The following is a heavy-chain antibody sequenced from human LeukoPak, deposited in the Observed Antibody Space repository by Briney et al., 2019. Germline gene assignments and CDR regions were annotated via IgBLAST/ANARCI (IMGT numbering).Heavy chain of an antibody. CDR1: GYTFTSYY. Sequence: ASVTVSCTASGYTFTSYYMHWVRPAPGQGLEWMGIINPSGGSASYAQKFQGRVTMTRDTSTSTVYMELSSLRSEDTAVYYCAREDDSSGYAFDIWGQGTMVTVSS. J-gene: IGHJ3*02. D-gene: IGHD3-22*01. CDR2: INPSGGSA. V-gene: IGHV1-46*01. CDR3: AREDDSSGYAFDI.